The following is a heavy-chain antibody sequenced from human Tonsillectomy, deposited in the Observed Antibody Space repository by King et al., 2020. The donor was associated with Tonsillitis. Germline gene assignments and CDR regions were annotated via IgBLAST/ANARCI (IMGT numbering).Heavy chain of an antibody. Sequence: VQLQESGPGLVKPSQTLSLTCTVSGGSISSGSYYWSWIRQPAGKGLEWIGRIYTSGSTNYNPSLKSRVTVSVDTSKNQFSRKLSSVTAADTAVYYCARELYYYHYMDVWGKGTTVTVSS. V-gene: IGHV4-61*02. CDR1: GGSISSGSYY. CDR2: IYTSGST. CDR3: ARELYYYHYMDV. J-gene: IGHJ6*03.